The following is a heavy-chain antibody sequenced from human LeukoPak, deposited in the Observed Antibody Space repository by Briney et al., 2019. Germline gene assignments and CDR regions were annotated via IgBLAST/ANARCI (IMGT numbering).Heavy chain of an antibody. CDR1: GFTFSSYG. CDR2: ISYDGSNK. V-gene: IGHV3-30*18. D-gene: IGHD3-16*02. CDR3: AKGYSSLDY. J-gene: IGHJ4*02. Sequence: PGGSLRLSCAASGFTFSSYGMHWVRQAPGKGLEWVAVISYDGSNKYYADSVKGRFTISRDNSKNTLYLQMNSLRAEDTAVYYCAKGYSSLDYWGQGALVTVSS.